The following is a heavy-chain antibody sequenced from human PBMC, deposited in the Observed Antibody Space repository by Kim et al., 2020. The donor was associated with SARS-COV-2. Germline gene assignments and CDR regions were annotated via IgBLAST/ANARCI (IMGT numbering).Heavy chain of an antibody. CDR3: ASALGH. J-gene: IGHJ4*02. V-gene: IGHV4-4*07. Sequence: YTRGSTNYNPTLQSRVTMSVDMSKNPFSLKLSSVTAADTAVYYCASALGHWGQGTLVTVSS. CDR2: YTRGST. D-gene: IGHD3-16*02.